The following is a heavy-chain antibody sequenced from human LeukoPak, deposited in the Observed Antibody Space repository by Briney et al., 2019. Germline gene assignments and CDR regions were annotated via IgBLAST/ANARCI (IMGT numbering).Heavy chain of an antibody. D-gene: IGHD4-17*01. V-gene: IGHV3-33*01. CDR1: GLTFTSHG. CDR2: IWYDGSKR. J-gene: IGHJ4*02. CDR3: ARLYGDYIDY. Sequence: GRSLRLSCAASGLTFTSHGMHWVRQAPGQGLEWVALIWYDGSKRYYVDTGKGRFPISRNNSKNTLYLQMNSLRAEDTAVYYCARLYGDYIDYWGQGTLVTVSS.